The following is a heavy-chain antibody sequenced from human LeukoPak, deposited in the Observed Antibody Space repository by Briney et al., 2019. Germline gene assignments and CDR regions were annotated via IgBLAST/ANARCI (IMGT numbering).Heavy chain of an antibody. CDR2: IYTSGST. J-gene: IGHJ4*02. CDR3: ARIAVAGGDY. D-gene: IGHD6-19*01. CDR1: GGSISSSSYY. V-gene: IGHV4-61*02. Sequence: SETLSLTCTVSGGSISSSSYYWSWIRQPAGKGLEWIGRIYTSGSTNYNPSLKSRVTISVDTSKNQFSLKLSSVTAADTAVYYCARIAVAGGDYWGQGTLVTVSS.